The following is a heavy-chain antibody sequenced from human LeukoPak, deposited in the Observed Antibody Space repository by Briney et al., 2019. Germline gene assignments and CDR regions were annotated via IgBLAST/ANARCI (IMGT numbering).Heavy chain of an antibody. CDR1: GFTFSSYG. Sequence: QPGGSLRLSCAASGFTFSSYGMHWVRQAPGKGLEWVAVISYDGSNKYYADSVKGRFTISRDNSKNTLYLQMNSLRAEDTAVYYCAKDLGVAGNPGTDYWGQGTLVTVSS. CDR2: ISYDGSNK. CDR3: AKDLGVAGNPGTDY. J-gene: IGHJ4*02. D-gene: IGHD6-19*01. V-gene: IGHV3-30*18.